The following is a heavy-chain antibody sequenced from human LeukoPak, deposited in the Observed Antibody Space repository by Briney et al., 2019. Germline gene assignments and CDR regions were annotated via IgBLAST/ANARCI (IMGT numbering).Heavy chain of an antibody. J-gene: IGHJ3*02. V-gene: IGHV4-34*01. D-gene: IGHD2-2*01. CDR3: AREGTNDAFDI. Sequence: SGTLSLTCAVYGGSFSGYYWSWIRQPPGKGLEWIGEINHSGSTNYNPSLKSRVTISVDTSKNQFSLKLSSVTAADTAVYYCAREGTNDAFDIWGQGTMVTVSS. CDR2: INHSGST. CDR1: GGSFSGYY.